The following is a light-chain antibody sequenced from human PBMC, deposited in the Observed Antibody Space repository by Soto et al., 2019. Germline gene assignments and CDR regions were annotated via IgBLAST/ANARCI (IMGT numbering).Light chain of an antibody. CDR3: QQYDNLPRT. Sequence: DIQMTQSPSSLSASVRDRVTITCQASQDISNYLNWYQQKPGKAPKLLIYGASNLKTGVPSRFSGSGSGTDFTFTISSLQPEDIATYYCQQYDNLPRTVGGGTKVDSK. J-gene: IGKJ4*01. CDR2: GAS. CDR1: QDISNY. V-gene: IGKV1-33*01.